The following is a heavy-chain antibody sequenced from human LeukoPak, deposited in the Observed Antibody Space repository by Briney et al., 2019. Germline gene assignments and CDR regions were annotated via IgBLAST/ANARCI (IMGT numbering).Heavy chain of an antibody. Sequence: GGSLRLSCAASGFTFSNYGMHWVRQAPGKGLEWVSAISGSGGSTYYADSVKGRFTISRDNSKNTLYLQMNSLRAEDTAVYYCAKDPLERRAYYFDYWGQGTLVTVSS. V-gene: IGHV3-23*01. CDR1: GFTFSNYG. CDR2: ISGSGGST. CDR3: AKDPLERRAYYFDY. D-gene: IGHD1-1*01. J-gene: IGHJ4*02.